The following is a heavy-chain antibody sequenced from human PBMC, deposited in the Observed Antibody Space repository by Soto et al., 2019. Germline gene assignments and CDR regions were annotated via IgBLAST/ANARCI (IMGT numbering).Heavy chain of an antibody. J-gene: IGHJ6*02. CDR3: AREDRTLSGTSCYVGV. CDR2: ISSSSSYI. D-gene: IGHD2-2*01. V-gene: IGHV3-21*01. CDR1: GFTFSSYS. Sequence: PGGSLRLSCAASGFTFSSYSMNWVRQAPGKGLEWVSSISSSSSYIYYADSVKGRFTISRDNAKNSLYLQMNSLRAEDTAVYYCAREDRTLSGTSCYVGVWGQGTTVTVSS.